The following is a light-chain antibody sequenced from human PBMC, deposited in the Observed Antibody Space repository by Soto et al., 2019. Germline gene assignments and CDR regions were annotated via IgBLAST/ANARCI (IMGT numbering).Light chain of an antibody. Sequence: EIVLTQSPATLSLSPGERATLSCRASQSVSNYLAWYQKKPGQAPRLLIYDASNRATGIPARFSGSGSGTDFTLTISSLEPEDFGVYYCQQRSNWPPSTFGQGTRLEIK. J-gene: IGKJ5*01. CDR1: QSVSNY. CDR3: QQRSNWPPST. CDR2: DAS. V-gene: IGKV3-11*01.